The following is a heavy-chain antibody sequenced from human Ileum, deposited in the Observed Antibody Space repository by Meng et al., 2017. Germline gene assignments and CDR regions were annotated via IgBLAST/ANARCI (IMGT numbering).Heavy chain of an antibody. D-gene: IGHD2-21*01. V-gene: IGHV4-4*02. CDR3: AKNGAYCLES. J-gene: IGHJ4*02. CDR2: FHPGSVA. CDR1: GGSSSGGTW. Sequence: QVQRTEPGPVLVKPSGTLSLTGAGSGGSSSGGTWWSWVRQPPGKGLQWIGQFHPGSVAAYNPSLETRVTISVDTSKNQFSLELTSVTAADTAVYYCAKNGAYCLESWGQGTLVTVSS.